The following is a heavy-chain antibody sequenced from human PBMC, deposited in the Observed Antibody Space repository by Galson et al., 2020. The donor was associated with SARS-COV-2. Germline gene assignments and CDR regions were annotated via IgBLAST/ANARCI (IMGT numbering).Heavy chain of an antibody. J-gene: IGHJ3*01. D-gene: IGHD6-25*01. CDR2: IKQDGSDK. Sequence: GGSLRLSCSVSGFTFSNYWMSWVRQAPGKGLEWVANIKQDGSDKYYVATVRGRFTISRDNAKNSLYLQMNSLRAEDTALYYCRAADNGFDVWGQGTMGTDSS. V-gene: IGHV3-7*01. CDR1: GFTFSNYW. CDR3: RAADNGFDV.